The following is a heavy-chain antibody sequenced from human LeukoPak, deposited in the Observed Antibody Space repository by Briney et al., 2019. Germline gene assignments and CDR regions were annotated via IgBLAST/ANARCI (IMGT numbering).Heavy chain of an antibody. V-gene: IGHV7-4-1*02. J-gene: IGHJ6*02. CDR1: GGTFSSYA. CDR2: INTNTGNP. D-gene: IGHD6-19*01. CDR3: ASPGGKHSSGKYYYYYGMDV. Sequence: GASVKVSCRASGGTFSSYAISWVRQAPGQGLEWRGWINTNTGNPTYAQGFTGRFVFSLDTSVSTAYLQISSLKAEDTAVYYCASPGGKHSSGKYYYYYGMDVWGQGTTVTDSS.